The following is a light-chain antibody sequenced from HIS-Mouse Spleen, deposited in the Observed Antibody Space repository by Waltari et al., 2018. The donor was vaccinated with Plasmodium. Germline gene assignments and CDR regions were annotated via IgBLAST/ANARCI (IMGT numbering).Light chain of an antibody. J-gene: IGLJ3*02. Sequence: SYELTQPPSVSVSPGQTARTTCSGDALPKQYAYWFQQKPGQAPGLVIYQDSERPSGIPERFSGSSSGTTVTLTISGVQAEDEADYYCQSADSSGTPNWVFGGGTKLTVL. CDR1: ALPKQY. V-gene: IGLV3-25*03. CDR2: QDS. CDR3: QSADSSGTPNWV.